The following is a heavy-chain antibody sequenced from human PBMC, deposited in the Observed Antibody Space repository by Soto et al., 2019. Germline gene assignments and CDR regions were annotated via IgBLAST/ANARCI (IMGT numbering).Heavy chain of an antibody. CDR2: IYYSGST. V-gene: IGHV4-39*01. D-gene: IGHD5-12*01. CDR3: ARHNTDSGGFDY. J-gene: IGHJ4*02. CDR1: GGSISSSSYY. Sequence: SETLSLTCTVSGGSISSSSYYWGWIRQPPGKGLEWIGSIYYSGSTYYNPSLKSRVTISVDTSKNQFSLKLSSVTAADTAVYYCARHNTDSGGFDYWGRGTLVTV.